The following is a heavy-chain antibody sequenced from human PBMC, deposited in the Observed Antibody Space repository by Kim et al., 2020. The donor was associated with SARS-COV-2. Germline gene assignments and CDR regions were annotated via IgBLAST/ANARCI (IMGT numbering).Heavy chain of an antibody. Sequence: ASVKVSCKASGYTFTGYYMHWVRQAPGQGLEWMGWINPNSGGTNYAQKFQGWVTMTRDTSISTAYMELSRLRSDDTAVYYCARGGYYDSSGFFDYWGQGTLVTVSS. CDR2: INPNSGGT. V-gene: IGHV1-2*04. D-gene: IGHD3-22*01. J-gene: IGHJ4*02. CDR3: ARGGYYDSSGFFDY. CDR1: GYTFTGYY.